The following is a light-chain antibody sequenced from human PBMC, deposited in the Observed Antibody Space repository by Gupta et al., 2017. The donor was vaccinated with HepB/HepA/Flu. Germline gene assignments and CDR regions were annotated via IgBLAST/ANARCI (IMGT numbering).Light chain of an antibody. CDR3: QQFNSYPLT. V-gene: IGKV1-9*01. J-gene: IGKJ5*01. CDR2: TAP. CDR1: QDINSY. Sequence: IQLTQSPSFLSASLVDSVTTTCRASQDINSYLLWYQQKPGKAPNLLIYTAPTLQGGVPSSFSGSGSGTEFTLTISSLQPEDFATYYCQQFNSYPLTFGHGTRLDIK.